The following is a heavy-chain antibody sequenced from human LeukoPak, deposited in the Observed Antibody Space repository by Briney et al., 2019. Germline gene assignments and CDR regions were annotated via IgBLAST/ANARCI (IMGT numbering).Heavy chain of an antibody. CDR2: ISSDGSST. D-gene: IGHD1-14*01. CDR1: GFTFSSYW. J-gene: IGHJ4*02. CDR3: GRDYTGRGDY. Sequence: GGSLRLSCAVSGFTFSSYWMFWVRQTPGKGLVWVSRISSDGSSTTYADSVKGRFTISRDNAKNTLYLQMNSLRAEDTAVYYCGRDYTGRGDYWGQGTLVTVSS. V-gene: IGHV3-74*01.